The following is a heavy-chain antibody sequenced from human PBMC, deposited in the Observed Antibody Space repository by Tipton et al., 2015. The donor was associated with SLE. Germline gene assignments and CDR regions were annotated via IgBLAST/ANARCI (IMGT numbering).Heavy chain of an antibody. V-gene: IGHV1-18*04. Sequence: QSGPEVKKPGASVKVSCKASGYTFIGYGISWVRQVPRQGLEWMGWISGYNGNTNYAQKLQGRVTMTSDTSTSTAYMELRSLRSDDTAIYYCARVRVDTAMGVFDFWGQGTLVTVSS. CDR2: ISGYNGNT. CDR3: ARVRVDTAMGVFDF. D-gene: IGHD5-18*01. J-gene: IGHJ4*02. CDR1: GYTFIGYG.